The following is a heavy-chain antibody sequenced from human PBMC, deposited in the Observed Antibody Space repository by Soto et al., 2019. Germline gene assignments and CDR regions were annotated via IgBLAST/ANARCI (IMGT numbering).Heavy chain of an antibody. V-gene: IGHV3-74*01. J-gene: IGHJ4*02. CDR3: ARESSGYSSYFDY. CDR1: GVSFSRYW. CDR2: ISSDGSST. D-gene: IGHD5-12*01. Sequence: EVQLVESGGGLVQPGGSLRLSCAAPGVSFSRYWIHWVRQAPGTGLVWVSRISSDGSSTNYAGSVKGRFTISRDNAKNAVYLQMISLTAEDTAVYYCARESSGYSSYFDYWGQGTLVTVSS.